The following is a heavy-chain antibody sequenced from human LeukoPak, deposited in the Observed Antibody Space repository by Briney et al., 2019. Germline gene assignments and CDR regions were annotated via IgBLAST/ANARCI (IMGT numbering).Heavy chain of an antibody. J-gene: IGHJ5*02. CDR2: MNPNSGNT. Sequence: ASVTVSCKASGYTFTIYDIHWVRQATGQGLEWMGWMNPNSGNTGYAQKFQGRVTMTRNTSISTAYMELSSLRSEDTAVYYCARVRLRGNWFDPWGQGTLVTVSS. D-gene: IGHD3-10*01. CDR3: ARVRLRGNWFDP. V-gene: IGHV1-8*01. CDR1: GYTFTIYD.